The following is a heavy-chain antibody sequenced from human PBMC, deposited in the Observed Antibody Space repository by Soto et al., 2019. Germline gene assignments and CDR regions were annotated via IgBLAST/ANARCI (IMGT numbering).Heavy chain of an antibody. V-gene: IGHV3-23*01. CDR1: GFTFSSYA. CDR3: AKVGVDMRGYDSYYFDY. Sequence: EVQLLESGGGLVQPGGSLRLSCAASGFTFSSYAMSWVRQAPGKGLEWVSAISGSGGSTYYADSVKGRFTISRDNSKNTLYLQMNSLRAEDTAVYYCAKVGVDMRGYDSYYFDYWGQGTLVTVSS. J-gene: IGHJ4*02. CDR2: ISGSGGST. D-gene: IGHD5-12*01.